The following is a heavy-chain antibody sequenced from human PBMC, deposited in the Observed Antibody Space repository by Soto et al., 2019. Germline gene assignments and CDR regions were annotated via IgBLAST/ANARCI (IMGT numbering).Heavy chain of an antibody. V-gene: IGHV1-2*04. Sequence: ASVKVSCKASGYTFTGYYMHWVRQAPGQGLEWMGWINPNSGGTNYAQKFQGWVTMTRDTSISTAYMELSRLRSDDTAVYYCARGKDTVMVQGDAFDIWGQGTMVTVSS. J-gene: IGHJ3*02. CDR3: ARGKDTVMVQGDAFDI. CDR1: GYTFTGYY. CDR2: INPNSGGT. D-gene: IGHD5-18*01.